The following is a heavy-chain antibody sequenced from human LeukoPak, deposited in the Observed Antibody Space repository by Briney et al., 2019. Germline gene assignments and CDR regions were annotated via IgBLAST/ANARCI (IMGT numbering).Heavy chain of an antibody. Sequence: PPETLSLTCPVSGVSISSGSYYWGWIRQPPGKGLEWIGSIYYSGSTYYNPSLKSRVTISVDTSKNQFSLKLSSVTAADTAVYYCARDLGSFAYCGGDCNWNDGFDIWGQGTMVTVSS. CDR3: ARDLGSFAYCGGDCNWNDGFDI. D-gene: IGHD2-21*02. CDR2: IYYSGST. CDR1: GVSISSGSYY. V-gene: IGHV4-39*07. J-gene: IGHJ3*02.